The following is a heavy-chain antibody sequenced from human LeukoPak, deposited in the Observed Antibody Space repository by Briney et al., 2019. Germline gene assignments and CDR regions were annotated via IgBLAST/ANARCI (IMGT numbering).Heavy chain of an antibody. J-gene: IGHJ4*02. CDR3: ARHLRFEGVDF. CDR1: GFTFNSYS. D-gene: IGHD3-3*01. CDR2: ISSSSSYI. Sequence: PGGSLTLSCAASGFTFNSYSTNWVRQAPGKGKGWVSSISSSSSYIYYAGSVMGRFTISRDNAKNSLYLQMSSLRAEDTAVYYCARHLRFEGVDFWGQGTLVTVSS. V-gene: IGHV3-21*01.